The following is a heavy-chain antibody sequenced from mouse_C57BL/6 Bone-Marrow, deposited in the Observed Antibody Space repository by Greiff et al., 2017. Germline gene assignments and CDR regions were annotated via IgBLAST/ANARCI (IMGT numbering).Heavy chain of an antibody. CDR3: ARSWDYGSSFDY. D-gene: IGHD1-1*01. CDR2: IYPRSGNT. CDR1: GYTFTSYG. Sequence: VQLQQSGAELARPGASVKLSCKASGYTFTSYGISWVKQRTGQGLEWIGEIYPRSGNTYYNEKFKGKATLTADKSSSTAYMELLSLTSEDSAVYFCARSWDYGSSFDYWGQGTTPTVSS. J-gene: IGHJ2*01. V-gene: IGHV1-81*01.